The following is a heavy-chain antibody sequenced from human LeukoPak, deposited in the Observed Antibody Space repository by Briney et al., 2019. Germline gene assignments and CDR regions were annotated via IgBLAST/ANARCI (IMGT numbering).Heavy chain of an antibody. CDR3: ARHIWQSTARPWFDP. CDR2: IYYSGAT. Sequence: PSETLSLTCTVSGGSISSGIYYWGWIRQTPGKGLEWNGTIYYSGATYYNPSLKSRVTISVDTSKNQFSLKVSSVIAADTALYYCARHIWQSTARPWFDPWGQGTLVTVSS. D-gene: IGHD2-21*01. CDR1: GGSISSGIYY. V-gene: IGHV4-39*01. J-gene: IGHJ5*02.